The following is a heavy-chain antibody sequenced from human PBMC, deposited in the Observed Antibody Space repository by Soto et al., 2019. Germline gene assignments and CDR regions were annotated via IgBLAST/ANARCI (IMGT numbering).Heavy chain of an antibody. CDR1: GFTFSDYY. Sequence: GGSLSLSCAASGFTFSDYYMSWIRQAPGKGLEWVSYISSSSSYTNYADSVKGRFTISRDNAKNSLYLQMNSLRAEDTAVYYCARDLASDSSGYYYDYWGQGTLVTVSS. V-gene: IGHV3-11*06. CDR2: ISSSSSYT. CDR3: ARDLASDSSGYYYDY. J-gene: IGHJ4*02. D-gene: IGHD3-22*01.